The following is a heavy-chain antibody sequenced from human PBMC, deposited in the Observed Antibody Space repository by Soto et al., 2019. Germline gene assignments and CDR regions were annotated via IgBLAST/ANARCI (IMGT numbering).Heavy chain of an antibody. CDR1: GFTCSSYD. Sequence: PGGSLRLSCAASGFTCSSYDMSWVRQAPGKGLEWVSTILVGGSTHYPDSVEGRFTISRDNSKNTAFLQMNSLTAGDTAVYYCAKGAHAGDPLWGQGTLVTVSS. V-gene: IGHV3-23*01. CDR3: AKGAHAGDPL. D-gene: IGHD7-27*01. CDR2: ILVGGST. J-gene: IGHJ4*02.